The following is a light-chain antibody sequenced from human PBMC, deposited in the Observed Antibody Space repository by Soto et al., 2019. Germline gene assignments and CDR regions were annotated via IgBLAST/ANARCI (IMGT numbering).Light chain of an antibody. CDR2: DAS. J-gene: IGKJ4*01. V-gene: IGKV3-11*01. CDR3: QQRSNWPLT. Sequence: IVWTQSPATLSLSPGERATLSCRASQSVSSYLDWYQQKPGQAPRLLIYDASNRATGIPARFSGSGSGTDFPLTISSLEPEDFAVYYCQQRSNWPLTFGGGTKVEIK. CDR1: QSVSSY.